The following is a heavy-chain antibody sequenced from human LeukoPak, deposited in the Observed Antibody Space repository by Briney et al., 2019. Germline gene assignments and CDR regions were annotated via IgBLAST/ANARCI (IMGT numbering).Heavy chain of an antibody. CDR2: IRSKAYGGTT. Sequence: QPGRSLRLSCTASGFTFGDYAMSWVRQAPGKGLEWVGFIRSKAYGGTTEYAASVKGRFTISRDDSKSIAYLQMNSLRTEDTAVYYCTRDYGSGSYHYYYGMDVWGQGTTVTVSS. J-gene: IGHJ6*02. CDR1: GFTFGDYA. V-gene: IGHV3-49*04. CDR3: TRDYGSGSYHYYYGMDV. D-gene: IGHD3-10*01.